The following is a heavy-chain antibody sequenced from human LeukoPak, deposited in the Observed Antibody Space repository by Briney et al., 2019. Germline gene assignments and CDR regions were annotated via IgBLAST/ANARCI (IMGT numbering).Heavy chain of an antibody. V-gene: IGHV4-34*01. CDR3: TRMTTGHDY. J-gene: IGHJ4*02. CDR1: GVSFDDYY. D-gene: IGHD4-17*01. CDR2: INHSGYT. Sequence: SETLSLTCGVSGVSFDDYYWSWVRQTPGKGLEWLGEINHSGYTNDSTSLKSRVTLSIDTSRKQLSLNLRSVTVADAGIYYCTRMTTGHDYWGQGTLVTVSS.